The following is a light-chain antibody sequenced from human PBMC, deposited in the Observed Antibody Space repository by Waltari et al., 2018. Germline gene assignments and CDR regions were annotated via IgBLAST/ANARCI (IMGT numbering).Light chain of an antibody. Sequence: DIQLTQSPSSLSASVGDRVTITCRASQGISTYLAWFQQKPGKAPMSLIYGASTLQSGVPSKFSGSGSGTDFTLTISSLQPEDFATYYCQQYNSYPLTFGGGTKVEIK. CDR1: QGISTY. V-gene: IGKV1-16*02. CDR3: QQYNSYPLT. CDR2: GAS. J-gene: IGKJ4*01.